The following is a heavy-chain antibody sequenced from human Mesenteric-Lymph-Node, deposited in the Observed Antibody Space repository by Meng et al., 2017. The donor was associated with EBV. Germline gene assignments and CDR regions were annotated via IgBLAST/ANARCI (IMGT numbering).Heavy chain of an antibody. D-gene: IGHD6-6*01. CDR2: IYTFNDDT. CDR1: GYIFSHFG. CDR3: ARTYSSTSHFDY. J-gene: IGHJ4*02. V-gene: IGHV1-18*01. Sequence: QVRLVQSGAEVKKPGDSVKVSCKTSGYIFSHFGIGWVRQAPGQELEWMGWIYTFNDDTIYAESFQDRVTLTTDTSTSTVYMELKSLRSDDTAVYYCARTYSSTSHFDYWGQGSLVTVSS.